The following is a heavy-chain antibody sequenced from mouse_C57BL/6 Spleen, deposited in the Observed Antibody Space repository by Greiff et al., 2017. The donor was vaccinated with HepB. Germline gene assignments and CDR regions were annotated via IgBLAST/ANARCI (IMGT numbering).Heavy chain of an antibody. CDR2: IYPGDGDT. Sequence: VQLQQSGPELVKPGASVKISCKASGYAFSSSWMNWVKQRPGKGLEWIGRIYPGDGDTNYNGKFKGKATLTADKSSSTAYMQLSSLPSEDSAVYFCARSSSSGYFAYWGQGTLVTVSA. V-gene: IGHV1-82*01. CDR1: GYAFSSSW. CDR3: ARSSSSGYFAY. D-gene: IGHD3-2*02. J-gene: IGHJ3*01.